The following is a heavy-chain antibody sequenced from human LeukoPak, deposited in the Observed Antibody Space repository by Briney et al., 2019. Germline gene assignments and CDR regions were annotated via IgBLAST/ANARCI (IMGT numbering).Heavy chain of an antibody. CDR2: IYPGDSDT. J-gene: IGHJ5*02. D-gene: IGHD4-17*01. V-gene: IGHV5-51*01. Sequence: GESLKTSCKGSGYTFINYWIGWVRQMPGKGLEWMGIIYPGDSDTRYSPSFQGQVTISADKSISTAYLQWNSLKASDTAMYYCARAGPTNWFDPWGQGTLVIVSS. CDR3: ARAGPTNWFDP. CDR1: GYTFINYW.